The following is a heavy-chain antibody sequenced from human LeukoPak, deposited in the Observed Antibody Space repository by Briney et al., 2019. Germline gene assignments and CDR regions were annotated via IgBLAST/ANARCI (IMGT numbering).Heavy chain of an antibody. D-gene: IGHD1-14*01. J-gene: IGHJ6*03. CDR1: GGSISSYY. V-gene: IGHV4-59*01. Sequence: SETLSLTCTVSGGSISSYYWSWIRQPPGKGLEWSGYIYYSGSTNYNPSLKSRVTISVDTSKNQFSLKLSSVTAADTAVYYCARKARTSGYYYYMDVWGKGPRSPSL. CDR2: IYYSGST. CDR3: ARKARTSGYYYYMDV.